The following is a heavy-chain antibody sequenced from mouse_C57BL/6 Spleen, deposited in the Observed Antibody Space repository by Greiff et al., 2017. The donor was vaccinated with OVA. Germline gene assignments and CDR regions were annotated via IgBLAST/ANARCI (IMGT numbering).Heavy chain of an antibody. J-gene: IGHJ2*01. Sequence: QVQLQQPGPELVKPGASVKLSCKASGYAFSSYWMNWVKQRPGQGLEWIGRIYPGDGDTTYNEKFKDKATLTADKSSSTAYMQLSSLTSEDSAVYYCARDDCNCCGSHDCCDYWGQGTILTVSA. V-gene: IGHV1-82*01. CDR3: ARDDCNCCGSHDCCDY. CDR1: GYAFSSYW. D-gene: IGHD1-1*01. CDR2: IYPGDGDT.